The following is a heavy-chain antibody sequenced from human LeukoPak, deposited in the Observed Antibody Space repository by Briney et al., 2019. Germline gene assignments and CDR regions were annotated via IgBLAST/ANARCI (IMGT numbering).Heavy chain of an antibody. J-gene: IGHJ4*02. CDR3: ARDPVYYDSRGYYSGGWYFDY. D-gene: IGHD3-22*01. CDR1: GFTFSSYG. V-gene: IGHV3-33*01. Sequence: PGGPLRLSCAPSGFTFSSYGMHWVRQAPGKGLEWVAVIWYDGSNKYYADSVLGRFTISRDNSKNTMYLQMDSLRAEDTAVYYCARDPVYYDSRGYYSGGWYFDYWGQGTLVTVSS. CDR2: IWYDGSNK.